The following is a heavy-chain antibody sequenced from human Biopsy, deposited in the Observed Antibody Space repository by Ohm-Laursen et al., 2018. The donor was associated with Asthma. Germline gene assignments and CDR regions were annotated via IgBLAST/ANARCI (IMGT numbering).Heavy chain of an antibody. CDR2: MSFDGRQT. CDR3: AKGRYYDFWSGYPI. D-gene: IGHD3-3*01. CDR1: GFTFSNYG. Sequence: SLRLSCSASGFTFSNYGMHWVRQAPGKGLEWVAVMSFDGRQTYYADSVKGRFTISRDNSKNTLYLQMNSLRAEDTAVYYCAKGRYYDFWSGYPIWGQGTMVTVSS. V-gene: IGHV3-30*18. J-gene: IGHJ3*02.